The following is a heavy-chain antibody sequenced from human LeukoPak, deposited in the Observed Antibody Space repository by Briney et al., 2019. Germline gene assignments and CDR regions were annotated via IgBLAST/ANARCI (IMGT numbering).Heavy chain of an antibody. J-gene: IGHJ4*02. Sequence: PSETLSLTCSVSGVSISSSDYYWGWIRQPPGKGLEWIGSIYHSGSSYFYPSLESRVTISVDTSKNQFSLNLRSLTAADTAVYYCARLGSSWPFHKRYFDYWGQGTLVTVSS. D-gene: IGHD6-13*01. CDR3: ARLGSSWPFHKRYFDY. CDR2: IYHSGSS. V-gene: IGHV4-39*07. CDR1: GVSISSSDYY.